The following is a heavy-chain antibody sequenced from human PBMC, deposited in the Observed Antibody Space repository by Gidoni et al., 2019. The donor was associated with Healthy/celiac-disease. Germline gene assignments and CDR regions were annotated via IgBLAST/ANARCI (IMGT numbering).Heavy chain of an antibody. D-gene: IGHD3-3*01. CDR2: IYTSGST. CDR1: GGSISSGSYY. J-gene: IGHJ5*02. V-gene: IGHV4-61*02. Sequence: QVQLQESGPGLVKPSQTLSLTCTVSGGSISSGSYYWSWSRQPAGKGLEWIGRIYTSGSTNYNPSLKSRVTISVDTSKNQFSLKLSSVTAADTAVYYCARSGFGVVIGDWFDPWGQGTLVTVSS. CDR3: ARSGFGVVIGDWFDP.